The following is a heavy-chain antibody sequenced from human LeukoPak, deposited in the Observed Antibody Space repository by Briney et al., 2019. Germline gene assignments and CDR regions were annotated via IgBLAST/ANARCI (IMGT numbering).Heavy chain of an antibody. CDR3: AKDRYSHWGLLDY. D-gene: IGHD2-15*01. Sequence: GGSLTLSCAVSGLNFKFYAMSWVRQAPGKGLEWVSGISGRGDSADYADSVKGRFTISRDNSKNTLYLQMNSLRAEDTAVYYCAKDRYSHWGLLDYWGQGTLVTVSS. CDR2: ISGRGDSA. V-gene: IGHV3-23*01. CDR1: GLNFKFYA. J-gene: IGHJ4*02.